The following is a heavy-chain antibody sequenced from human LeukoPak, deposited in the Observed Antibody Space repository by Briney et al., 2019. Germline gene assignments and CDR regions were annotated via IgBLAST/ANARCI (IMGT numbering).Heavy chain of an antibody. CDR3: ARDLDSLTDY. D-gene: IGHD5-18*01. J-gene: IGHJ4*02. V-gene: IGHV3-48*01. CDR1: GFTFSSYS. CDR2: ISSSSSTI. Sequence: PGGSLRLSCAASGFTFSSYSMNWVRQAPGKGLEWVSYISSSSSTIYYVDSVKGRFTISRDNAKNSLYLQMNSLRAEDTAVYYCARDLDSLTDYWGQGTLVTVSS.